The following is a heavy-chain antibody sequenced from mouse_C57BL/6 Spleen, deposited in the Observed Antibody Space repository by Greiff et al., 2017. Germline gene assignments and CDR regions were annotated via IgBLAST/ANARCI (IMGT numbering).Heavy chain of an antibody. Sequence: QVQLQQPGAELVKPGASVKLSCKASGYTFTSYWMHWVKQRPGQGLEWIGMIHPNSGSTKYNEKFKSKATLTVDKSSSTAYMQLSSLTSEDSAVYYCARDYYGFDDWGQGTTLTVSS. V-gene: IGHV1-64*01. CDR1: GYTFTSYW. D-gene: IGHD1-1*01. CDR2: IHPNSGST. J-gene: IGHJ2*01. CDR3: ARDYYGFDD.